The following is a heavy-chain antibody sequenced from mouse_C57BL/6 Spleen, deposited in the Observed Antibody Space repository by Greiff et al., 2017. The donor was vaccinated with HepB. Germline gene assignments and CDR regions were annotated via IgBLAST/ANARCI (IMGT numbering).Heavy chain of an antibody. CDR2: IDPSDSET. CDR1: GYTFTSYW. D-gene: IGHD2-4*01. CDR3: ASGGLYYDYAVFAY. Sequence: QVQLQQPGAELVRPGSSVKLSCKASGYTFTSYWMHWVKQRPIQGLEWIGNIDPSDSETHYNQKFKDKATLTVDKSSSTAYMQLSSLTSEDSAVYDGASGGLYYDYAVFAYWGQGTLVTVSA. V-gene: IGHV1-52*01. J-gene: IGHJ3*01.